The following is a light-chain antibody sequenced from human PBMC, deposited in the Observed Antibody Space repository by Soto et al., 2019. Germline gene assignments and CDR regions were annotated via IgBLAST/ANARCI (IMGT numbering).Light chain of an antibody. Sequence: QSALTQPRSVSGSPGQSVTISCLGTSGDVGGYDSVSWYQQHPGKAPRLLIYDVNKRPSGVPARFSGSKSGNTASLTISGLQAEDEADYYCCSFGGNFVHVFESGTKVTVL. CDR3: CSFGGNFVHV. CDR2: DVN. V-gene: IGLV2-11*01. CDR1: SGDVGGYDS. J-gene: IGLJ1*01.